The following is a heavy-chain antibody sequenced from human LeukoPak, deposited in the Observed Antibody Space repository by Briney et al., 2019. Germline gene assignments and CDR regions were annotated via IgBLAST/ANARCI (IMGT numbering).Heavy chain of an antibody. Sequence: GGSLRLSCAASGFTFSSYSMNWVRQAPGKGLEWVSAISGSGGSTYYADSVKGRFTISRDNAKNSLYLQMNSLRAEDTAVYYCARGLHFRVYDSSDYYPYWGQGTLVTVSS. CDR3: ARGLHFRVYDSSDYYPY. CDR2: ISGSGGST. D-gene: IGHD3-22*01. J-gene: IGHJ4*02. CDR1: GFTFSSYS. V-gene: IGHV3-21*01.